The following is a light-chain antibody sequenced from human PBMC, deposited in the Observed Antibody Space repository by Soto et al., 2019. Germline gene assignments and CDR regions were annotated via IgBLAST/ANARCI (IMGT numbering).Light chain of an antibody. J-gene: IGKJ1*01. CDR1: QYIADF. CDR2: AAS. CDR3: QQTSINPQT. V-gene: IGKV1-39*01. Sequence: DVQMTQSPSSLSASVGDRVTITCRASQYIADFLNWYQQKSGKAPKLLMYAASRLQTGVPSRFSGSRSGTDFPLTISSLQPEDFATYYCQQTSINPQTFGQGTKVEIK.